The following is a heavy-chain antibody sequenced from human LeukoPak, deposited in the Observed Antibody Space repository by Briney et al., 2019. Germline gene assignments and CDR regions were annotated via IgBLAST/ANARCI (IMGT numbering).Heavy chain of an antibody. CDR1: GLTFSSYG. J-gene: IGHJ4*02. CDR2: IRYDGSNK. V-gene: IGHV3-30*02. D-gene: IGHD3-3*01. Sequence: EGSLRLSCAASGLTFSSYGMHWVRQAPGKRLEWVAFIRYDGSNKYYADSVKGRFTISRANSKNILYLQMNSLRAVDPAVYYSAAHQLRFLEWFGPDYWGQGTLVTVSS. CDR3: AAHQLRFLEWFGPDY.